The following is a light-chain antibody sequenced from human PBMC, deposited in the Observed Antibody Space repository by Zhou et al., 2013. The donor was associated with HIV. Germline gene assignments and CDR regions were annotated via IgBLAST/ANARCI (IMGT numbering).Light chain of an antibody. Sequence: DIQMTQSPSSLSASVGDRVTITCRASRNIRNYLAWFQQKPGKAPKCLIYGASTLQSGVPSKFSGSGSGTDFTLTINNLQPDDFAVYYCQQSYSFPRRFGQGTKVEFK. V-gene: IGKV1-16*02. CDR1: RNIRNY. CDR3: QQSYSFPRR. CDR2: GAS. J-gene: IGKJ1*01.